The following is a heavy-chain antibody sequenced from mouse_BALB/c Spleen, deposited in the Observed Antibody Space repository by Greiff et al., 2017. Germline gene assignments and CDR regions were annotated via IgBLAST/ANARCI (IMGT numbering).Heavy chain of an antibody. CDR1: GFTFTDYY. Sequence: EAHLVESGGGLVQPGGSLRLSCATSGFTFTDYYMSWVRQPPGKALEWLGFIRNKANGYTTEYSASVKGRFTISRDNSQSILYLQMNTLRAEDSATYYCARDPFGYGSSYYFDYWGQGTTLTVSS. J-gene: IGHJ2*01. CDR3: ARDPFGYGSSYYFDY. D-gene: IGHD1-1*01. CDR2: IRNKANGYTT. V-gene: IGHV7-3*02.